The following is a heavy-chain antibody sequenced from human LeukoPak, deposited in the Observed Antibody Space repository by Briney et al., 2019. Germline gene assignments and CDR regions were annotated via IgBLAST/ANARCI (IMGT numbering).Heavy chain of an antibody. J-gene: IGHJ5*02. CDR3: ARDAVALYGSGGYNWFDP. V-gene: IGHV4-38-2*02. D-gene: IGHD3-10*01. CDR2: IYHSGST. CDR1: GCSISSGYY. Sequence: PSETLSLTCTVSGCSISSGYYWGWIRQPPGKGLEWIGSIYHSGSTYYNPSLKSRVTISVDTSKNQFSLKLSSVTAADTAVYYCARDAVALYGSGGYNWFDPWGQGTLVTVSS.